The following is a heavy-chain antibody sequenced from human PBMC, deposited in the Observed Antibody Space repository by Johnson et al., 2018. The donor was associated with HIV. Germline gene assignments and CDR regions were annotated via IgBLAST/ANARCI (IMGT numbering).Heavy chain of an antibody. J-gene: IGHJ3*02. CDR1: GFNFSTYA. V-gene: IGHV3-30*04. Sequence: QVQLVESGGGVVQPGRSLRLSCVASGFNFSTYAMHWVRQAPGKGLEWVAVISYDGSNKYYADSVKGRFTISRDNSKNTLYLQMNSLRAEDTAVYYCASGPTPGVAARGALGGAFDIWGQGTMVTVSS. CDR3: ASGPTPGVAARGALGGAFDI. D-gene: IGHD6-6*01. CDR2: ISYDGSNK.